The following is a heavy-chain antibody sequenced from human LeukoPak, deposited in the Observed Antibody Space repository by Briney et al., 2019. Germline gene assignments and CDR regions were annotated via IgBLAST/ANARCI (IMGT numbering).Heavy chain of an antibody. V-gene: IGHV4-59*08. Sequence: SETLSLTCTVSGGSISSYYWSWIRQPPGKGLKWIGYIYYSGSTSYSPSLRSRVTISVDTSKNQFSLKLSSVTAADTAVYYCARQVFGHCSSTSCRWGGRSFDYWGQGTLVTVSS. CDR2: IYYSGST. CDR3: ARQVFGHCSSTSCRWGGRSFDY. J-gene: IGHJ4*02. CDR1: GGSISSYY. D-gene: IGHD2-2*01.